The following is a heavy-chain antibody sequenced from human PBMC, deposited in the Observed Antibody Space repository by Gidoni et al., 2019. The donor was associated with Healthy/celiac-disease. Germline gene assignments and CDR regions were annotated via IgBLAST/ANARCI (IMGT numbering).Heavy chain of an antibody. V-gene: IGHV3-30-3*01. CDR3: ARDAGTPVGRFDP. D-gene: IGHD1-1*01. J-gene: IGHJ5*02. CDR1: GFTFSSYA. Sequence: QVQLVESGGGVVQPGSSLRLSCAASGFTFSSYAMHWVRQAPGKGLEWVAVISYDGSNKYYADSVKGRFTISRDNSKNTLYLQMNSLIAEDTAVYYCARDAGTPVGRFDPWGQGTLVTVSS. CDR2: ISYDGSNK.